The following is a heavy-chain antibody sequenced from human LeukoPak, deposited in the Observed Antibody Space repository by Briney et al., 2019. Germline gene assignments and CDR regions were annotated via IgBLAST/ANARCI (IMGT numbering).Heavy chain of an antibody. CDR1: GGSISSGDYY. V-gene: IGHV4-30-4*01. CDR3: ARGVTAIWGGFDI. J-gene: IGHJ3*02. CDR2: IYYSGIP. D-gene: IGHD2-21*02. Sequence: PSQTLSLTCTVSGGSISSGDYYWSWIRQPPGKGLEWIGYIYYSGIPYYNPSLKSRVTISVDTSKNQFSLKLSSVTAADTAVYYCARGVTAIWGGFDIWGQGTMVTVSS.